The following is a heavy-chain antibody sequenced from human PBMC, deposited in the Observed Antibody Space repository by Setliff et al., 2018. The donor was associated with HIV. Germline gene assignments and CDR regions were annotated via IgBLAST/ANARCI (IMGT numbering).Heavy chain of an antibody. J-gene: IGHJ4*02. CDR1: GGTFSSYA. D-gene: IGHD7-27*01. CDR3: ARDRRTYLTPGYFDY. CDR2: ISTYNGNT. V-gene: IGHV1-18*01. Sequence: GASVKVSCKASGGTFSSYAISWVRQAPGQGLEWMGWISTYNGNTDYAQKLQGRVTMTTDTSTSTAYMELRSLRSDDTAVYYCARDRRTYLTPGYFDYWGQGTLVTVSS.